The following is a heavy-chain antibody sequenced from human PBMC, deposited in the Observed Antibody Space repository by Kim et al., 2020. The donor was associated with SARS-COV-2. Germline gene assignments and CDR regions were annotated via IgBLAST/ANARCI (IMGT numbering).Heavy chain of an antibody. J-gene: IGHJ5*02. CDR3: ARQLVYNWFDP. D-gene: IGHD6-13*01. CDR2: T. V-gene: IGHV3-23*01. Sequence: TNYADTGKGRFTISRANSKNTLFLDMNNLRGGDSAVYYCARQLVYNWFDPWGQGTLVTVSS.